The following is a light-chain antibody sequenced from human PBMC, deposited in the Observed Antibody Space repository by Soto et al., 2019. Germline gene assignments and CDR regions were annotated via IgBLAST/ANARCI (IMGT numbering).Light chain of an antibody. CDR3: SSYTSSSTYV. CDR2: VNT. CDR1: SSNIGSVYD. V-gene: IGLV1-40*01. J-gene: IGLJ1*01. Sequence: QSVLTQPPSVSGAPGQRVTVSCAGNSSNIGSVYDVHWYQQLSGSPPRLLISVNTNRPSGVPDRFSGSKSGASASLVIAGLQADDEADYYCSSYTSSSTYVFGTGTKVTVL.